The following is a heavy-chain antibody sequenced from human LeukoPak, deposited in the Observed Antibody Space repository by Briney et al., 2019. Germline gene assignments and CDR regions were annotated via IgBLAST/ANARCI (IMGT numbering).Heavy chain of an antibody. D-gene: IGHD6-19*01. CDR1: GYTFTGYY. CDR2: INPNSGGT. CDR3: ARAPVADFYYYYYMDV. J-gene: IGHJ6*03. V-gene: IGHV1-2*02. Sequence: ASVKVSCKASGYTFTGYYMHWVRQAPGQGLEWMGWINPNSGGTNYAQKFQGRVTITADESTSTAYMELSSLRSEDTAVYYCARAPVADFYYYYYMDVWGKGTTVTVSS.